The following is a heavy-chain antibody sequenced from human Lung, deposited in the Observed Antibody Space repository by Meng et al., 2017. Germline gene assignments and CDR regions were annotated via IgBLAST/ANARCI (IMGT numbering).Heavy chain of an antibody. CDR1: GVSFSDYY. V-gene: IGHV4-34*01. Sequence: QVQLQQGGAGVLKPSGTLSLTCVVSGVSFSDYYWSWIRQPPGKGLEWIGEINHSGSTNYNPSLESRATISVDTSQNNLSLKLSSVTAADSAVYYCARGPTTMAHDFDYWGQGTLVTVSS. D-gene: IGHD4-11*01. CDR2: INHSGST. J-gene: IGHJ4*02. CDR3: ARGPTTMAHDFDY.